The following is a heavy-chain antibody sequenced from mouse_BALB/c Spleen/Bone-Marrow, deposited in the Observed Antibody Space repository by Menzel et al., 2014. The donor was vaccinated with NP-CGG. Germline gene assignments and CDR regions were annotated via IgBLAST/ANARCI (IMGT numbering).Heavy chain of an antibody. Sequence: EVQVVESGGGLVQPGGSLKLSCAASGFTFSSYGMSWVRQTPDKRLELVATINSNGGSTYYPDSVKGRFTISRDTAKNTLYLQMSSLKSEETAMYYCVGGNYGNYVDYFDFWGQGTTLTVSS. CDR2: INSNGGST. J-gene: IGHJ2*01. CDR3: VGGNYGNYVDYFDF. V-gene: IGHV5-6-3*01. CDR1: GFTFSSYG. D-gene: IGHD2-1*01.